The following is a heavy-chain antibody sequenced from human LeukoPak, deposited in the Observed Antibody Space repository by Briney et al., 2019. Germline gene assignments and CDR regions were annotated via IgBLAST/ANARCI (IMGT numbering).Heavy chain of an antibody. J-gene: IGHJ4*02. CDR2: ISYDGSNK. V-gene: IGHV3-30-3*01. D-gene: IGHD1-26*01. CDR3: VRDRGTYRPIDY. Sequence: GGSLRLSCAASGFTFSSYAMHWVGQAPGKGLGWVAVISYDGSNKYYADSVKGRFTISRDNAQNSLYLQMNSLRAEDTAIYYCVRDRGTYRPIDYWGQGTLVTVSS. CDR1: GFTFSSYA.